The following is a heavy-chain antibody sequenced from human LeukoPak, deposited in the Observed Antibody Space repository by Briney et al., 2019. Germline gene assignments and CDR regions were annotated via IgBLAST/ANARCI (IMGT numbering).Heavy chain of an antibody. Sequence: SETLSLXCTVSGGSISTYYWSWIRQPPGKGLEWIGYIYYSGSTNYNPSLKSRVTISVDTSKNQFSLYLSSVTAADTAVYYCARDGGKYCSSTSCRNAFDIWGQGTMVTVSA. CDR2: IYYSGST. D-gene: IGHD2-2*01. CDR3: ARDGGKYCSSTSCRNAFDI. J-gene: IGHJ3*02. CDR1: GGSISTYY. V-gene: IGHV4-59*01.